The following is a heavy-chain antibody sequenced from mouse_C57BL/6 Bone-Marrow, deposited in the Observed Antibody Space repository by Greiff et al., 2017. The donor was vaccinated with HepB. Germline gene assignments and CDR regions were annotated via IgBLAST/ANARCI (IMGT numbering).Heavy chain of an antibody. Sequence: DVMLVESGGGLVKPGGSLKLSCAASGFTFSSYAMSWVRQTPEKRLEWVATISDGGSYTYYPDNVKGRFTISRDNTKNNLYLQMSHLKSEDTAVYYCARGPLSYWGQGTTLTVSS. CDR2: ISDGGSYT. D-gene: IGHD6-1*01. V-gene: IGHV5-4*03. CDR1: GFTFSSYA. J-gene: IGHJ2*01. CDR3: ARGPLSY.